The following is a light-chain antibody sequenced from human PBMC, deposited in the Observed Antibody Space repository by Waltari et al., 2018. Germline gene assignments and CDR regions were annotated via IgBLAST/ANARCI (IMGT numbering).Light chain of an antibody. J-gene: IGLJ1*01. Sequence: QSVLTQAPSASGTPGQRVTLSCSGSKSNIGSSIVSLYQQIPGPAPQLLIYSNNQRPSGVPDRFSGSKSGTSALLAISGLQSEDEAEYFCAAWDDTLSGYVFGTGTKVTVL. CDR1: KSNIGSSI. CDR3: AAWDDTLSGYV. CDR2: SNN. V-gene: IGLV1-44*01.